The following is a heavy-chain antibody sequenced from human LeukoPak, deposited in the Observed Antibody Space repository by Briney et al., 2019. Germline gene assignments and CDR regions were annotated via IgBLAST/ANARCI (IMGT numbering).Heavy chain of an antibody. Sequence: HWVRQAPGQGLEWMGWINPNSGGTNYAQKFQGRVTMTRDTSISTAYMELSRLRSDDTAVYYCARGSRSGYYDSSGYWGVSAFDIWGQGTMVTVSS. D-gene: IGHD3-22*01. CDR3: ARGSRSGYYDSSGYWGVSAFDI. J-gene: IGHJ3*02. CDR2: INPNSGGT. V-gene: IGHV1-2*02.